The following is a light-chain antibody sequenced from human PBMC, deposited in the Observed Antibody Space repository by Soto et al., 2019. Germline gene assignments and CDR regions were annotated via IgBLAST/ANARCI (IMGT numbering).Light chain of an antibody. V-gene: IGLV1-47*01. CDR2: EVT. CDR1: SSNIGSNY. CDR3: GSYTGSITYV. Sequence: QSVLTQPPSASGTPGQRVTISCPGSSSNIGSNYVYWYQQLPGTAPKLMIYEVTNRPSGVSNRFSGSKSGNTASLTISGLQVEDEAEYYSGSYTGSITYVFETGTKVTVL. J-gene: IGLJ1*01.